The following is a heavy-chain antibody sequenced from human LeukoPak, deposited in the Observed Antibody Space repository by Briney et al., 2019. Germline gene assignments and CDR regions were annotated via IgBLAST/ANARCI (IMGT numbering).Heavy chain of an antibody. D-gene: IGHD2-15*01. CDR2: IYYSGST. V-gene: IGHV4-59*12. CDR1: GGSISSYY. Sequence: SETLSLTCTVSGGSISSYYWSWIRQPPGKGLEWIGYIYYSGSTNYNPSLKSRVTISVDTSKNQFSLKLSSVTAADTAVYYCARGRVVVVAATRTPFDYWGQGTLVTVSS. CDR3: ARGRVVVVAATRTPFDY. J-gene: IGHJ4*02.